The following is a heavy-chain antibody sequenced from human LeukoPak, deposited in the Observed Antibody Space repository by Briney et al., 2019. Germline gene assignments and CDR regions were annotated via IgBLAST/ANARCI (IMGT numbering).Heavy chain of an antibody. Sequence: GESLKISCKGSGYSFTSYWIGWVRQMPGKGPEWMGIIYPGVSDTRYSPSFQGQVTISADKSISTAYLQWSSLKASDTAMYYCARHQSPIGGLDSSGYYRELDYWGQGTLVTVSS. CDR1: GYSFTSYW. CDR3: ARHQSPIGGLDSSGYYRELDY. CDR2: IYPGVSDT. D-gene: IGHD3-22*01. J-gene: IGHJ4*02. V-gene: IGHV5-51*01.